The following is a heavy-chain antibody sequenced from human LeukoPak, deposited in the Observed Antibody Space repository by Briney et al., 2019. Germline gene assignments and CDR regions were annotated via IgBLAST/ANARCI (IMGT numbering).Heavy chain of an antibody. CDR2: IYSGGTT. CDR1: GFIVSSNY. V-gene: IGHV3-53*01. J-gene: IGHJ4*02. D-gene: IGHD6-19*01. CDR3: VRATYSSGWSLNYYFDY. Sequence: GGSLRLSCAASGFIVSSNYMTWVRQAPGKGLEWVSVIYSGGTTYYADSVKGRFTISRDDSKNMLYLQMNSLRAENTAVYYCVRATYSSGWSLNYYFDYWGQGTLVAVSS.